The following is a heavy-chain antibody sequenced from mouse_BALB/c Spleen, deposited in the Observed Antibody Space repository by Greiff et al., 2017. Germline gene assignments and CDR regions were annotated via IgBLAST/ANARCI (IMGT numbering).Heavy chain of an antibody. Sequence: VQLQQPGAELVKPGASVKLSCKASGYTFTSYWMHWVKQRPGQGLEWIGEIDPSDSYTNYNQKFKGKATLTVDKSSSTAYMQLSSLTSEDSAVYYCVYGSSPMDYWGQGTSVTVSS. J-gene: IGHJ4*01. V-gene: IGHV1-69*02. D-gene: IGHD1-1*01. CDR3: VYGSSPMDY. CDR1: GYTFTSYW. CDR2: IDPSDSYT.